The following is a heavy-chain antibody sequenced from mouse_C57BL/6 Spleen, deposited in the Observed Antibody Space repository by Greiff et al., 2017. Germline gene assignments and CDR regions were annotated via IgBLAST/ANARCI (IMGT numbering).Heavy chain of an antibody. Sequence: QVQLQQSGPELVKPGASVKISCKASGYAFSSSWMNWVKQRPGKGLEWIGRIYPGDGDTNYNGKFKGKATLTADKSSSTAYMQLSSLTSEDAAVYFCARGDGERAVWGKGTLVTVSA. V-gene: IGHV1-82*01. J-gene: IGHJ3*01. CDR3: ARGDGERAV. D-gene: IGHD3-3*01. CDR1: GYAFSSSW. CDR2: IYPGDGDT.